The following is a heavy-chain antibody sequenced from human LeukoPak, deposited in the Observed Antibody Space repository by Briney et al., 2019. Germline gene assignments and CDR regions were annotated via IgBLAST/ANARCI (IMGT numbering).Heavy chain of an antibody. CDR1: GGTFSSYA. J-gene: IGHJ5*02. Sequence: SVKVSCKASGGTFSSYAISWVRQAPGQGLEWMGGIIPIFGTANYAQKFQGRVTITADESTSTAYMELSSLRSEDTAVYYCARVDCSSTSCRGWFDPWGQGTLVTVSA. V-gene: IGHV1-69*13. CDR2: IIPIFGTA. CDR3: ARVDCSSTSCRGWFDP. D-gene: IGHD2-2*01.